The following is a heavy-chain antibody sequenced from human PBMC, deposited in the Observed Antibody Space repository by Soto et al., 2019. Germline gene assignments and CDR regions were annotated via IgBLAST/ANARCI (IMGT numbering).Heavy chain of an antibody. V-gene: IGHV4-61*01. CDR2: IFYSGHT. Sequence: AEWLSLSLTVSGGSVSRGSYYWNWIRQATRKGLEWVGFIFYSGHTNYSPSLRSRATISLDPSKNQFSLMLNSVTAADTAVYYCARRLAGSPRFFDFWGQGLLV. D-gene: IGHD1-1*01. CDR3: ARRLAGSPRFFDF. CDR1: GGSVSRGSYY. J-gene: IGHJ4*02.